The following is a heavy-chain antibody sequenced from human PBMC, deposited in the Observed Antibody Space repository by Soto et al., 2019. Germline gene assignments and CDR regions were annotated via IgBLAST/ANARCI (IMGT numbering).Heavy chain of an antibody. CDR1: GFNTRFYS. D-gene: IGHD1-7*01. J-gene: IGHJ5*02. V-gene: IGHV3-23*01. CDR3: SKGEMSTIRNSFDP. Sequence: GGSLRLSCTASGFNTRFYSMSWVRQTPGKGLEWVAALSRSGGATYYADSVRGRFTISRDASKNTLFLQMSNLRAEDTALYYCSKGEMSTIRNSFDPWGQGTLVTVSS. CDR2: LSRSGGAT.